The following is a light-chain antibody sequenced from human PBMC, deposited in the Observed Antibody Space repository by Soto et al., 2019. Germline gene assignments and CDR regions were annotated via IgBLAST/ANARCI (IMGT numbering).Light chain of an antibody. Sequence: QSALTQPASASGSPGQSITISCTGTSSDVGGYNYVSWYQQHPGKAPKLMIYDVSNRPSGVSNRFSGSKSGNTASLTISGLQAEDEADYYCSSYTSSGTHVFGTGTKVTVL. V-gene: IGLV2-14*01. CDR1: SSDVGGYNY. J-gene: IGLJ1*01. CDR3: SSYTSSGTHV. CDR2: DVS.